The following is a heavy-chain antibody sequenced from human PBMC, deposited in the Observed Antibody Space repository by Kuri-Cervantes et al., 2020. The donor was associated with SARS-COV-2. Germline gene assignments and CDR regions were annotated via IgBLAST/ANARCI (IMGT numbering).Heavy chain of an antibody. J-gene: IGHJ4*02. Sequence: GGSLRLSCAASGFTFSSYWMHWVRQAPGKGLVWVSRINSDGSSTSYADSVKGRFTISRDNAKNSLYLQMNSLRAEDTALYYCARGWLRGPFDCWGQGTLVTVSS. CDR3: ARGWLRGPFDC. V-gene: IGHV3-74*01. D-gene: IGHD5-12*01. CDR1: GFTFSSYW. CDR2: INSDGSST.